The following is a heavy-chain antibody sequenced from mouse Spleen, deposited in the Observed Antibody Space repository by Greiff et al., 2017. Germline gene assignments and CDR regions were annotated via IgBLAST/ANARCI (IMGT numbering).Heavy chain of an antibody. Sequence: EVQVVESGPVLVKPGASVKMSCKASGYTFTDYYMNWVKQSHGKSLEWIGVINPYNGGTSYNQKFKGKATLTVDKSSSTAYMELNSLTSEDSAVYYCARHYYGSSFYWYFDVWGAGTTVTVSS. CDR3: ARHYYGSSFYWYFDV. D-gene: IGHD1-1*01. J-gene: IGHJ1*01. CDR2: INPYNGGT. CDR1: GYTFTDYY. V-gene: IGHV1-19*01.